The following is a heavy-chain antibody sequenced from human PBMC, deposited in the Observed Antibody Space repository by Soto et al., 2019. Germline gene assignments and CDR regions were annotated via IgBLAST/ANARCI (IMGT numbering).Heavy chain of an antibody. CDR3: ARRESGDAFDI. V-gene: IGHV4-59*08. Sequence: QVQLQESGPGLVKPSETLSLTCTVSGGSISSYYWSWIRQPPGKGLEGIGYIYYIGNTNYNPSLKSRVTISVDTSKNQFSLKLSSVTAADTAVYYCARRESGDAFDIWGQGTMVTVSS. J-gene: IGHJ3*02. CDR1: GGSISSYY. CDR2: IYYIGNT.